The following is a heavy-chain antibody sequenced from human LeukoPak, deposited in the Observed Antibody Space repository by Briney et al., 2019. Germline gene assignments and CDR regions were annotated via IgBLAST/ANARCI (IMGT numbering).Heavy chain of an antibody. CDR2: INSDGSST. D-gene: IGHD3-22*01. CDR1: GFTFSSYW. V-gene: IGHV3-74*01. Sequence: PGGSLRLSCAASGFTFSSYWMHWVRQAPGKGLVWVSRINSDGSSTSYADSVKGRFTISRDNAKNSLYLQMNSLRAEDTAVYYCASSYYDSSGYYRSRYYGMDVWGQGTTVTVSS. J-gene: IGHJ6*02. CDR3: ASSYYDSSGYYRSRYYGMDV.